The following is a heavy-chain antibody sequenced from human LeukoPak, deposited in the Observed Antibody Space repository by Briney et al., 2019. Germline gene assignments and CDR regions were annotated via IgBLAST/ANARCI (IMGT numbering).Heavy chain of an antibody. CDR1: GGTFSSYA. Sequence: ASVKVSCKASGGTFSSYAISWVRQAPGQGLEWMGGIIPIFGTANYAQKFQGRVTITADESTSTAYMELSSLRSEDTAVYYCARDGTTIFGVVISPTDHYYYYYGMDVWGQGTTVTVSS. CDR2: IIPIFGTA. J-gene: IGHJ6*02. V-gene: IGHV1-69*13. CDR3: ARDGTTIFGVVISPTDHYYYYYGMDV. D-gene: IGHD3-3*01.